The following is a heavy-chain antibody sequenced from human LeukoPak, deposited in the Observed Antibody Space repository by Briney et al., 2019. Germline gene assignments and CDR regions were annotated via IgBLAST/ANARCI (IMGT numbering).Heavy chain of an antibody. CDR1: GYTLTELS. CDR2: FDPEDGGT. D-gene: IGHD3-16*02. Sequence: ASVKVSCKVSGYTLTELSMHWVRQAPGKGLEWMGGFDPEDGGTIYAQKFQGRVTMTEDTSTDTAYMELSSLRSEDTAVYYCATGVRLRLGELSLYDYWGQGTLVTVSS. J-gene: IGHJ4*02. CDR3: ATGVRLRLGELSLYDY. V-gene: IGHV1-24*01.